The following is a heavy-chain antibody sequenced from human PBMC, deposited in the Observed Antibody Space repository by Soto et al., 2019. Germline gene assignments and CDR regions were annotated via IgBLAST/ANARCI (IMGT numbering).Heavy chain of an antibody. D-gene: IGHD1-26*01. CDR2: LYYSGST. J-gene: IGHJ6*02. V-gene: IGHV4-31*03. CDR3: ASGTEVSPSWDV. Sequence: SXTLSLTCTVSGGSISSGGSYWSWIRQHPGKGLEWIGYLYYSGSTYYNPSLKSRVTISVDTSKNQFSLKLSSVTAADTAVYYCASGTEVSPSWDVWGQGTTVTVSS. CDR1: GGSISSGGSY.